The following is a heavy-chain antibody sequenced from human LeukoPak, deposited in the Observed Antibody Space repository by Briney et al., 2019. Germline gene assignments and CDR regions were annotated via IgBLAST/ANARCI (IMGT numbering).Heavy chain of an antibody. J-gene: IGHJ4*02. D-gene: IGHD6-19*01. CDR2: INHSGST. Sequence: KASETLPLTCAVYGGSFSGYYWSWIRQPPGKGLEWIGEINHSGSTNYNPSLKSRVTISVDTSKNQFSLKLSSVTAADTAVFYCARHGIAVASTPYFDYWGQGTLVTVSS. V-gene: IGHV4-34*01. CDR3: ARHGIAVASTPYFDY. CDR1: GGSFSGYY.